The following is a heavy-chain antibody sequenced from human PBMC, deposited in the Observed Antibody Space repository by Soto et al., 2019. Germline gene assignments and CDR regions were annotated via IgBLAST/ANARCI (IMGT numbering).Heavy chain of an antibody. CDR3: ARSRDTARVLDY. D-gene: IGHD5-18*01. Sequence: AGGSLRLSCAASGFTFSSYGMHWVRQAPGKGLEWVAVIWYDGSNKYYADSVKGRFTIPRDNSKNTLYLQMNSLRAEDTAVYYCARSRDTARVLDYWGQGTLVTVSS. CDR2: IWYDGSNK. CDR1: GFTFSSYG. V-gene: IGHV3-33*01. J-gene: IGHJ4*02.